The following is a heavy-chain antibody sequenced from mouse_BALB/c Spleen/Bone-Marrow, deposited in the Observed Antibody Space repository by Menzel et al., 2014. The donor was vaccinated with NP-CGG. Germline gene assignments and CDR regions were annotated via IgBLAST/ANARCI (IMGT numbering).Heavy chain of an antibody. V-gene: IGHV1S29*02. CDR2: IYPYNGGT. D-gene: IGHD1-2*01. Sequence: EVQLQESGPELVKPGASVKISCKASGYTFTDYNMHWVKQSRGKSLEWTGYIYPYNGGTGYNQKFKSKATLTVDNSTSTAYMELRSLTSEDSAVYYCATRFITTAGYWGQGTTLTVSS. CDR3: ATRFITTAGY. CDR1: GYTFTDYN. J-gene: IGHJ2*01.